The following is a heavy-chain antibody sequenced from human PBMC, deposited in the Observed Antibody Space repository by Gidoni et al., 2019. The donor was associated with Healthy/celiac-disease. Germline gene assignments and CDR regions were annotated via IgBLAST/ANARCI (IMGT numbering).Heavy chain of an antibody. D-gene: IGHD5-18*01. CDR1: GFTFSSYA. CDR3: ARDPAMVEPRFDY. CDR2: ISYDGSNK. V-gene: IGHV3-30*01. J-gene: IGHJ4*02. Sequence: RSLRLSCAASGFTFSSYAMHWVRQAPGKGLEWVAVISYDGSNKYYADSVKGRFTISRDNSKNTLYLQMNSLRAEDTAVYYCARDPAMVEPRFDYWGQGTLVTVSS.